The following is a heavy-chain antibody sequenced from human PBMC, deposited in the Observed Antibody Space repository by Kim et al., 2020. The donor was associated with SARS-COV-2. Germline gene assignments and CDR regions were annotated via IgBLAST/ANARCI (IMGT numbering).Heavy chain of an antibody. CDR1: GFTFTSYA. CDR2: ISGSGTTS. V-gene: IGHV3-23*01. Sequence: GGSLRLSCAASGFTFTSYAMTWVRQAPGKGLEWVSVISGSGTTSYYADSVKGRFTISRDNSKSLLFLQMNSLTAEDTAVYYCAKGTYFDSSASYAMDVWGQGTPVTV. CDR3: AKGTYFDSSASYAMDV. J-gene: IGHJ6*02. D-gene: IGHD3-22*01.